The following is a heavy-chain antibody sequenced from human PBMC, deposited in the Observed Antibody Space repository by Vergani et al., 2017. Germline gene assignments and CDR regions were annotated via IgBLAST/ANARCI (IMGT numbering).Heavy chain of an antibody. CDR2: ISSSGSTI. D-gene: IGHD1-1*01. Sequence: QVQLVESGGGLVKPGGSLRLSCAASGFTFSDYYMSWIRQAPGRGLEWVSYISSSGSTIYYADSVKGRFTISRDNAKNTLYLQMNSLRAEDTAVYYCARDLPVQLERRSRFDYWGQGTLVTVSS. CDR1: GFTFSDYY. J-gene: IGHJ4*02. V-gene: IGHV3-11*01. CDR3: ARDLPVQLERRSRFDY.